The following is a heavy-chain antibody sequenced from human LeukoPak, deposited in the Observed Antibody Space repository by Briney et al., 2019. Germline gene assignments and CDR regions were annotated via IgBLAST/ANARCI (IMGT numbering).Heavy chain of an antibody. CDR3: ARGRRAPGGMYSISSYSDY. CDR1: GGSFRGYY. CDR2: INHSGST. Sequence: ETLYITCAVYGGSFRGYYWSWIRQPPGKGLEWIGEINHSGSTNYNPSPKSRVTTSVDNYNKKFSLKLSSVTAADRSVYYCARGRRAPGGMYSISSYSDYGDKGTRVTVSS. D-gene: IGHD6-6*01. J-gene: IGHJ4*02. V-gene: IGHV4-34*01.